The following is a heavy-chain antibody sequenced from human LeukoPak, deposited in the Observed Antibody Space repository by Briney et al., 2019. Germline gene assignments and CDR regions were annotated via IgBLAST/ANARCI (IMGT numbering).Heavy chain of an antibody. Sequence: ASVKVSCKASGYTFTSYDINWVRQATGQGLEWMGWMNPNSGDTGYAQKFQGRVTMTRDTSISTAYMELSGLRSEDTAVYYCATGWFYGTNTYSRARQLDYLGQGSLVTVSS. D-gene: IGHD2-8*01. CDR1: GYTFTSYD. J-gene: IGHJ4*02. V-gene: IGHV1-8*01. CDR2: MNPNSGDT. CDR3: ATGWFYGTNTYSRARQLDY.